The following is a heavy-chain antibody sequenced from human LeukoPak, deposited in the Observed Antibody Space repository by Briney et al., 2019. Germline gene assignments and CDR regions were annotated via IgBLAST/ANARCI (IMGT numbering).Heavy chain of an antibody. V-gene: IGHV1-18*01. CDR2: ISAYNGNT. D-gene: IGHD2-2*01. Sequence: ASVKVSCKASGYTFTSYGISWVRQAPGQGLEWMGWISAYNGNTNYAQKLQGRVTMTTETSATTAYMELRSLKSDDTAVYYCAREPTAMVSLNWFDPWGQGTLVTVSS. CDR3: AREPTAMVSLNWFDP. J-gene: IGHJ5*02. CDR1: GYTFTSYG.